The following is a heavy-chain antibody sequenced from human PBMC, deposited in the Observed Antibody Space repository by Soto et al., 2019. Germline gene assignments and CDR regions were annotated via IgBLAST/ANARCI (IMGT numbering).Heavy chain of an antibody. Sequence: EVQLVESGGGLVQPGRSLRLSCAASGFTFDDYAMHWVRQAPGKGLEWVSVISWNSGSIGYADCVKGRFTISRDNAKNSLYLQRNILRAEDTALYYCAKSEQGWLHHPFDYWGEGTLVTVSS. CDR3: AKSEQGWLHHPFDY. CDR1: GFTFDDYA. J-gene: IGHJ4*02. D-gene: IGHD5-12*01. V-gene: IGHV3-9*01. CDR2: ISWNSGSI.